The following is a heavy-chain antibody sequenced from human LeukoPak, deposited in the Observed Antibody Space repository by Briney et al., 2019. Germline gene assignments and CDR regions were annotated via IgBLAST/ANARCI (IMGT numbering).Heavy chain of an antibody. CDR1: GYTFTGYY. V-gene: IGHV1-2*04. D-gene: IGHD3-3*01. J-gene: IGHJ6*02. CDR3: ARDRDYDFWSGPYGMDV. Sequence: ASVNVSCKASGYTFTGYYMHWVRQAPGQGLEWMGWINPNSGGTNYAQKFQGWVTMTRDTSISTAYMELSRLRSDDTAVYYCARDRDYDFWSGPYGMDVWGQGTTVTVSS. CDR2: INPNSGGT.